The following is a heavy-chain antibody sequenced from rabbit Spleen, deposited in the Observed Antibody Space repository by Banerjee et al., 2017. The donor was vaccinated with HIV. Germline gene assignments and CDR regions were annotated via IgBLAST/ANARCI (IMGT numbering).Heavy chain of an antibody. Sequence: QSLEESGGDLVKPGASLTLTCTASGFSFSFSSYMCWVRQAPGKGLEWIACIDAGSSGSTYYASWVNGRFTISRSTSLNTVDLKMTSLTAADTATYFCVRDEYGGTVNLWGPGTLVTVS. J-gene: IGHJ4*01. CDR1: GFSFSFSSY. CDR3: VRDEYGGTVNL. V-gene: IGHV1S40*01. D-gene: IGHD2-1*01. CDR2: IDAGSSGST.